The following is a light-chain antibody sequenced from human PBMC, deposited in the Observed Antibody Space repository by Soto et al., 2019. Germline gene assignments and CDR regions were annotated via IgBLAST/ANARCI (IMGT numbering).Light chain of an antibody. V-gene: IGLV1-40*01. CDR3: QSYDSSLSGSV. Sequence: QSVLTQPPSVSGAPGQRVTISCTGSSSNIGAGYDVHWYQQLPGTAPKLLIHGNRNRPSGVPDRFSGSKSGTSASLAITGLQAEDEADYYCQSYDSSLSGSVFGGVTKLTVL. CDR1: SSNIGAGYD. J-gene: IGLJ2*01. CDR2: GNR.